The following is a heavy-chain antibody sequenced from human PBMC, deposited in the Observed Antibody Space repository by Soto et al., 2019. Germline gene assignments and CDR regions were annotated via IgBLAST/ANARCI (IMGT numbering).Heavy chain of an antibody. CDR2: IYYSGST. CDR1: GGYISSYY. CDR3: ARVPLTVTTIYYYYYMGV. D-gene: IGHD4-17*01. V-gene: IGHV4-59*01. Sequence: PSETLSLTCTVSGGYISSYYCSWIRQPPGKGLEWIGYIYYSGSTNYNPSLKSRVTISVDTSKNQFSLKLSSVTAADTAVYYCARVPLTVTTIYYYYYMGVWGKGTTVTVSS. J-gene: IGHJ6*03.